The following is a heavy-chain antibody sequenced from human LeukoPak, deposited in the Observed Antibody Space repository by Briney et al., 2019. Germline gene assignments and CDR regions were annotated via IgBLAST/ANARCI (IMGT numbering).Heavy chain of an antibody. Sequence: GGSLRLSSAASGFTFSSYGMSWVRQAPGKGLEWVSGISGSDGSTYYADSVKGRFTISRDNSKNTLYLQMNSLRAEDTALYYCAKDRAFGQFLWGNDYWGQGTLVTVSS. D-gene: IGHD3-10*01. CDR2: ISGSDGST. CDR3: AKDRAFGQFLWGNDY. V-gene: IGHV3-23*01. CDR1: GFTFSSYG. J-gene: IGHJ4*02.